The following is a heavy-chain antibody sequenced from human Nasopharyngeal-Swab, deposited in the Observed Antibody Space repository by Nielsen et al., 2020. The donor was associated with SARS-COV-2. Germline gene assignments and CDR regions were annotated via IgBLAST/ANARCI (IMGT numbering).Heavy chain of an antibody. V-gene: IGHV3-7*01. CDR3: VRERESSYGMDV. D-gene: IGHD6-6*01. Sequence: GESLKISCAAFGFTFRNYWMSWVRQAPGKGLEWVANIKQGGSEKHYVDSVKGRFTISRDDAKNSQSLQMNSLRVEDTAVYYCVRERESSYGMDVWGQGTTVTVSS. CDR1: GFTFRNYW. J-gene: IGHJ6*02. CDR2: IKQGGSEK.